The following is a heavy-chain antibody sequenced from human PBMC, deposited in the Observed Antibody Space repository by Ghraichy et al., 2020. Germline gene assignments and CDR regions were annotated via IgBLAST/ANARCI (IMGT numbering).Heavy chain of an antibody. CDR3: ARARGRKWFGYSSGSRDGMDV. CDR1: GDSVSSNSAA. J-gene: IGHJ6*02. D-gene: IGHD6-19*01. V-gene: IGHV6-1*01. Sequence: SQTLSLTCAISGDSVSSNSAAWNWIRQSPSRGLEWLGRTYYRSKWYNDYAVSVKSRITINPDTSKNQFSLQLNSVTPEDTAVYYCARARGRKWFGYSSGSRDGMDVWGQGTTVTVSS. CDR2: TYYRSKWYN.